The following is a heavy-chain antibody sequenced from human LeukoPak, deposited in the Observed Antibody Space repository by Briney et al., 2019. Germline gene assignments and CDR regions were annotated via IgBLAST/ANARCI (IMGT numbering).Heavy chain of an antibody. D-gene: IGHD1-26*01. CDR3: ARDRNPVGATTGGPDY. V-gene: IGHV1-18*01. CDR1: GYTFTSYG. CDR2: ISAYNGNT. Sequence: GASVKVSCKASGYTFTSYGISWVRQAPGQGLEWMGWISAYNGNTNYAQKLQGRVTMTTDTSTSTAYMELRSLRSDDTAVYYCARDRNPVGATTGGPDYWGQGTLVTVSS. J-gene: IGHJ4*02.